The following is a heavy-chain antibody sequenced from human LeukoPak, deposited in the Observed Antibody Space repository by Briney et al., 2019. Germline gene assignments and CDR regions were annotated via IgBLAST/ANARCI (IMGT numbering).Heavy chain of an antibody. CDR2: INAGNGNT. CDR3: ARLRDGGYINDAFDI. D-gene: IGHD5-24*01. CDR1: GYTFTSYA. V-gene: IGHV1-3*01. J-gene: IGHJ3*02. Sequence: ASVKVSCKASGYTFTSYAMHWVRQAPGQRLEWMGWINAGNGNTKYSQKFQGRVTITRDTSASTAYMELSSLRSEGTAVYYCARLRDGGYINDAFDIWGQGTMVTVSS.